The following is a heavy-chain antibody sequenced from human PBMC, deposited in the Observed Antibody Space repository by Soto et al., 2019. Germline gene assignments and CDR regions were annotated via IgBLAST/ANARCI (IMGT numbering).Heavy chain of an antibody. CDR3: ARVGRGNVSYYYYGMDV. V-gene: IGHV4-4*07. Sequence: SATLYFTCPCSGGSTSSYYCSWIRQPAVKGLDWIGRIYTSGSTNYNPSLKSRVTMSVDTSKNQFSLKLSSVSAADTAVYYCARVGRGNVSYYYYGMDVWGQGTTVTVSS. CDR1: GGSTSSYY. D-gene: IGHD2-15*01. J-gene: IGHJ6*02. CDR2: IYTSGST.